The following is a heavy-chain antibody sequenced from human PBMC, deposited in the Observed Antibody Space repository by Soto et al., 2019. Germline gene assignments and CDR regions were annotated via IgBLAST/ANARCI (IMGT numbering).Heavy chain of an antibody. CDR3: ARDVSSMGDPIAAAGPPYYYMDV. J-gene: IGHJ6*03. V-gene: IGHV4-31*03. CDR1: GGSISSGGYY. D-gene: IGHD6-13*01. Sequence: TLSLTCTVSGGSISSGGYYWSWIRQHPGKGLEWIGYIYYSGSTYYNPSLKSRVTISVDTSKNQFSLKLSSVTAADTAVYYCARDVSSMGDPIAAAGPPYYYMDVWGKGTTVTVSS. CDR2: IYYSGST.